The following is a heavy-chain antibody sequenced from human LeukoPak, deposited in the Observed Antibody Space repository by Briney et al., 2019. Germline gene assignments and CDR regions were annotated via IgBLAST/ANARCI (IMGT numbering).Heavy chain of an antibody. CDR3: ARDYRSGAPDYLDS. CDR2: ISGGGDIK. J-gene: IGHJ4*02. CDR1: GFAFTSYD. D-gene: IGHD1-14*01. Sequence: HPGRSLRLSCAASGFAFTSYDMHWVRQAPGKGLEWVAVISGGGDIKIYADSVKDRFTISRDNSKNTLYLEMNSLRVDDTAVYYCARDYRSGAPDYLDSWGQGTLVTVSS. V-gene: IGHV3-30-3*01.